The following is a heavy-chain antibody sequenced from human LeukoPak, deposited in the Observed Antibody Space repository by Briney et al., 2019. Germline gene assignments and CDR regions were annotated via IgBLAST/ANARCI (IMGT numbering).Heavy chain of an antibody. V-gene: IGHV1-69*05. J-gene: IGHJ4*02. Sequence: SVKVSCKASGGTFSSYAISWVRQAPGQGLEWMGGIIPILGTANYAQKFQGRVTITTDESTSTAYMELSSLRSEDTAVYYCARVSAGFWSGFDYWGQGTLVTVSS. D-gene: IGHD3-3*01. CDR1: GGTFSSYA. CDR2: IIPILGTA. CDR3: ARVSAGFWSGFDY.